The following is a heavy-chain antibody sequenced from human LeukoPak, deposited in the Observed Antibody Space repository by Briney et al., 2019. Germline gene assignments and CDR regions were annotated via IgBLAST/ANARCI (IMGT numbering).Heavy chain of an antibody. CDR1: GLTFSGSA. Sequence: GGSLRLSCAASGLTFSGSAVHWVRQASGKGLESVGRIRTKADSYATAYAASLKGRFTISRDDSKNTAYLQMNSLKTEDTAVYYCTSTIDGYTYFDYWGQGTPVTVSS. V-gene: IGHV3-73*01. D-gene: IGHD5-24*01. CDR3: TSTIDGYTYFDY. CDR2: IRTKADSYAT. J-gene: IGHJ4*02.